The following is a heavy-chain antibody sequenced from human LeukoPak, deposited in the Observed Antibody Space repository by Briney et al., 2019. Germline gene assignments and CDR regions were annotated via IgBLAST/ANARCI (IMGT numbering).Heavy chain of an antibody. Sequence: PSQTLSLTCTVSGSSISSGGYYWSWIRQPPGKGLEWIGYIYHSGNTYYNPSLKSRVTISVDRSKNQFSLKLSSVTAADTAVYYCARDSLGENSSGSFYAFDIWGQGTMVTVSS. CDR2: IYHSGNT. CDR3: ARDSLGENSSGSFYAFDI. CDR1: GSSISSGGYY. J-gene: IGHJ3*02. V-gene: IGHV4-30-2*01. D-gene: IGHD6-19*01.